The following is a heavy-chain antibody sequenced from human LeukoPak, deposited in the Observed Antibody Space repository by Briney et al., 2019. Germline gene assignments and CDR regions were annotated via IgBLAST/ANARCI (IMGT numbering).Heavy chain of an antibody. CDR2: MNPNSGNT. D-gene: IGHD3-9*01. V-gene: IGHV1-8*03. CDR3: ARGYYDILTGYYYFDY. J-gene: IGHJ4*02. Sequence: ASVKVSCKASGHTFTSYDINWVRQATGQGLEWMGWMNPNSGNTGYAQKFQGRVTITRNTSISTAYMELSSLRSEDTAVYYCARGYYDILTGYYYFDYWGQGTLVTVSS. CDR1: GHTFTSYD.